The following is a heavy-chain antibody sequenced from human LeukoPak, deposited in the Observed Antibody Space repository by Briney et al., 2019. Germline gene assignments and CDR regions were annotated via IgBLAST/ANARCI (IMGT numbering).Heavy chain of an antibody. Sequence: PGGSLRLSCAASGFTFSSYAMSWVRQAPGKGLEWVSGISTSGGGIYYAHSVKGRFTISRDNSMNTLYLQMYSLRDDDTAVYYCAKDGFDYYDSSGYYYFDYWGHGTLVTVSS. CDR3: AKDGFDYYDSSGYYYFDY. D-gene: IGHD3-22*01. J-gene: IGHJ4*01. V-gene: IGHV3-23*01. CDR1: GFTFSSYA. CDR2: ISTSGGGI.